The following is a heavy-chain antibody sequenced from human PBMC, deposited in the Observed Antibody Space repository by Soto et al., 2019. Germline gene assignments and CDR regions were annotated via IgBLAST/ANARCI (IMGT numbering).Heavy chain of an antibody. J-gene: IGHJ4*02. V-gene: IGHV3-30*18. D-gene: IGHD1-26*01. CDR3: AKEGGLSGSYYISSSYYFDY. Sequence: QVQLVESGGGVVQPGRSLRLSCVASGFTFSSYGMHWVRQAPGKGLEWVAIISYDGSNTYYADSVKGRFTISRDNSKNTLYLQRNSLRAEATSVDYCAKEGGLSGSYYISSSYYFDYWGQGTLVTVSS. CDR1: GFTFSSYG. CDR2: ISYDGSNT.